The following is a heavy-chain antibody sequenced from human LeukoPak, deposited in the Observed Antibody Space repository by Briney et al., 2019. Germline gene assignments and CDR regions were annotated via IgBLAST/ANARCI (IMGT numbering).Heavy chain of an antibody. CDR1: GFTFSSYA. D-gene: IGHD6-19*01. V-gene: IGHV3-30-3*01. CDR2: ISYDGSNK. CDR3: ARVREGIAVAATDY. J-gene: IGHJ4*02. Sequence: PGGSLRLSCAASGFTFSSYAMHWVRQAPGKGLGWVAVISYDGSNKYYADSVKGRFTISRDNSKNTLYLQMNSLRAEDTAVYYCARVREGIAVAATDYWGQGTLVTVSS.